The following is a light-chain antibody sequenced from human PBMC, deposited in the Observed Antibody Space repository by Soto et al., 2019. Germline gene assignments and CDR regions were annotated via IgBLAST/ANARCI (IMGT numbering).Light chain of an antibody. J-gene: IGKJ1*01. CDR1: QSVSSY. Sequence: EIVMTQSPATLSVSPGERATLSCGASQSVSSYLAWYQQKPGQAPRLLIYDASNRATGIPARFSGSGSGTDFTLTISSLEPEDFAVYYCQQRSNWPPTFGQGTKVDIK. V-gene: IGKV3-11*01. CDR3: QQRSNWPPT. CDR2: DAS.